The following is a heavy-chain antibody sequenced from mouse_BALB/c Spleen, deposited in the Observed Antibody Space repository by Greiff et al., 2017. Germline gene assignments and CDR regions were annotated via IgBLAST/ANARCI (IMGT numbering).Heavy chain of an antibody. CDR2: ISYSGST. CDR1: GDSITSGY. Sequence: EVQLQQSGPSLVKPSQTLSLTSSVTGDSITSGYWNWIRKFPGNKLEYMGYISYSGSTYYNPSLKSRISITRDTSKNQYYLQLNSVTTEDTATYYCARWRPYGSSYLGAMDYWGQGTSVTVSS. CDR3: ARWRPYGSSYLGAMDY. D-gene: IGHD1-1*01. V-gene: IGHV3-8*02. J-gene: IGHJ4*01.